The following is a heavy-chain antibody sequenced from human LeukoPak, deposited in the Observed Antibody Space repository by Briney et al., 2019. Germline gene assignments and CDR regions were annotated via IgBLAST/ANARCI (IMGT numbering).Heavy chain of an antibody. V-gene: IGHV1-18*04. Sequence: ASVKVSCKASGYTFTSYGISWVRQAPGQGLEWMGWISAYNGSTNYAQKLQGRVTMTTDTSTSTAYMELRSLRSDDTAVYYCARDRYCSGGSCYPWGSYYYYYGMDVWGKGTTVTVSS. CDR3: ARDRYCSGGSCYPWGSYYYYYGMDV. CDR1: GYTFTSYG. CDR2: ISAYNGST. D-gene: IGHD2-15*01. J-gene: IGHJ6*04.